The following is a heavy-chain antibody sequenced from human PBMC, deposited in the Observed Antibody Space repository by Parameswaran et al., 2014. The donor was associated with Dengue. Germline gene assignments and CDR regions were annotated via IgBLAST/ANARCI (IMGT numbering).Heavy chain of an antibody. D-gene: IGHD3-22*01. CDR2: IYPGDSDT. Sequence: VRQMPGKGLEWMGIIYPGDSDTKYSPSFQGQVTISVDKSISTAYLQWSSLKASDTAMYYCARHYYSTGYYTDHWGPGTLVTVSS. CDR3: ARHYYSTGYYTDH. V-gene: IGHV5-51*01. J-gene: IGHJ4*02.